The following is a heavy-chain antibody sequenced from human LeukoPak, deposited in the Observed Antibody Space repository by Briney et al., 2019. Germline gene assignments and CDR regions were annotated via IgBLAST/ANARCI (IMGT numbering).Heavy chain of an antibody. D-gene: IGHD3-10*01. J-gene: IGHJ4*02. Sequence: SETLSLTCTVSGGSISSSSYYWGWIRQPPGKGLEWIGSIYYSGSTYYNPSLKSRVTISVDTSKNQFSLKLSSVTAADTAVYYCARVLNYYGSGSYSPHWLDYWGQGTLVTVSS. CDR2: IYYSGST. V-gene: IGHV4-39*07. CDR3: ARVLNYYGSGSYSPHWLDY. CDR1: GGSISSSSYY.